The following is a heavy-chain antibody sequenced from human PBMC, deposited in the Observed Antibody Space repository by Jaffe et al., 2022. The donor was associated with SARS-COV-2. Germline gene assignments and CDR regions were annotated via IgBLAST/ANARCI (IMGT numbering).Heavy chain of an antibody. CDR2: IYQSGST. CDR3: ARELFSAYTNYSYYYYGMDV. D-gene: IGHD1-1*01. V-gene: IGHV4-30-4*01. CDR1: GGSINSGDFY. J-gene: IGHJ6*02. Sequence: QVQLQESGPGLVKPSQTLSLTCTVSGGSINSGDFYWSWIRQPPGKALEWIGYIYQSGSTFYSPSLKSRVTISADSSKSQFSLKLSSVTAADTAVYFCARELFSAYTNYSYYYYGMDVWGQGTTVTVSS.